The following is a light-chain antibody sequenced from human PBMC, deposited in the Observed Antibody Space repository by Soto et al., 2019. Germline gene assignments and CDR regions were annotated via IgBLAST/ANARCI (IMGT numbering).Light chain of an antibody. J-gene: IGLJ3*02. CDR1: SSNIGAGYD. Sequence: QSVLAQPPSVSGAPGQRVTISCTGSSSNIGAGYDVHWYQQLPGTAPKVLIYGNTNRPSGVPDRFSGSKSGTSASLAITGLQAEDEADYYCQSYDTSLSGWVFGGGTKVTV. V-gene: IGLV1-40*01. CDR2: GNT. CDR3: QSYDTSLSGWV.